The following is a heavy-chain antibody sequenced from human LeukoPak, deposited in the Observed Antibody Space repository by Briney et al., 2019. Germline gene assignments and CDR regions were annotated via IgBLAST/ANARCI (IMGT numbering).Heavy chain of an antibody. CDR1: GYTFTGYY. J-gene: IGHJ4*02. Sequence: ASVKVSCKASGYTFTGYYMHWVRQAPGQGLEWMGWINPNSGSTNYAQKFQGRVTMTRDTSISTAYMELSRLRSDDTAVYYCARADTAIFLDYFDYWGQGTLVTVSS. CDR2: INPNSGST. D-gene: IGHD5-18*01. V-gene: IGHV1-2*02. CDR3: ARADTAIFLDYFDY.